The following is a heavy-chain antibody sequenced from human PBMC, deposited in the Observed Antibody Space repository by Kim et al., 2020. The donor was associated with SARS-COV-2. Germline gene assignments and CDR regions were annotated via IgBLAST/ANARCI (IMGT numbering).Heavy chain of an antibody. Sequence: AQKFQGRVTMTRDTSTSTVYMELSSLRSEDTAVYYCARDPMIVVVITLDYWGQGTLVTVSS. J-gene: IGHJ4*02. V-gene: IGHV1-46*01. D-gene: IGHD3-22*01. CDR3: ARDPMIVVVITLDY.